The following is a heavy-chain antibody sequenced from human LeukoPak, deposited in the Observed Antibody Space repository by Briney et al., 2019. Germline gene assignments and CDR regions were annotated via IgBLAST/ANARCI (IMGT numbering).Heavy chain of an antibody. D-gene: IGHD5-18*01. J-gene: IGHJ4*02. Sequence: PSETLSLTCAVYGGSFSGYYWSWIRQPPGKGLEWIGEINHSGSTNYNPSFKSRVTISVDTSKNQFSLKLSSVTAADTAVYYCARGHGVHTAMVSYFDYWGQGTWSPSPQ. CDR1: GGSFSGYY. CDR3: ARGHGVHTAMVSYFDY. V-gene: IGHV4-34*01. CDR2: INHSGST.